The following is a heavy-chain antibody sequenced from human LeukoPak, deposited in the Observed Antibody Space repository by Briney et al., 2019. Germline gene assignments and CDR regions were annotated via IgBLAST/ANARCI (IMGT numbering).Heavy chain of an antibody. D-gene: IGHD6-25*01. CDR3: ARECSSGEPYYFDY. V-gene: IGHV1-2*02. Sequence: GASVTVSYTASGYTFTGYYMHWVRQAPGQALEWMGWINPNSGGTNYAQKFQGRVTMTRDTSISTAYMELSRLRSDDTAVYYCARECSSGEPYYFDYWGQGTLVTVSS. CDR1: GYTFTGYY. J-gene: IGHJ4*02. CDR2: INPNSGGT.